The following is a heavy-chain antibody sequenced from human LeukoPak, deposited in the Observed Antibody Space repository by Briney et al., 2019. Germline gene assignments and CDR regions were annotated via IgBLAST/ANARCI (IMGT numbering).Heavy chain of an antibody. Sequence: ASVKVSCKASGFTFSNYGINWVRQAPGQGLEWMGWISGYNGNTKYAQKFQGRVTMTTDTSTSTAYTELRSLRSDDTAVYYCARDPYDFLTGHYSGSGGDYWGQGTLVTVS. CDR3: ARDPYDFLTGHYSGSGGDY. CDR1: GFTFSNYG. V-gene: IGHV1-18*01. J-gene: IGHJ4*02. CDR2: ISGYNGNT. D-gene: IGHD3-9*01.